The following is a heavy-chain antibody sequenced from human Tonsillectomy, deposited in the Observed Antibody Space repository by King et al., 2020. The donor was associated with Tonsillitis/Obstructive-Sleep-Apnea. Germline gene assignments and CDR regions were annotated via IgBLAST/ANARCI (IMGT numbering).Heavy chain of an antibody. D-gene: IGHD6-19*01. J-gene: IGHJ4*02. CDR3: ARQRAVAGTGTFDY. V-gene: IGHV3-30*04. CDR1: GFTFSSYA. Sequence: HVQLVESGGGVVQPGRSLRLSCAASGFTFSSYAFHWVRQAPGKGLEWVAVVSPDGITKYYADSVKGRFTISRDNSKNTLYLQMNSLRAEDTAVYYCARQRAVAGTGTFDYWGQGTLVTLSS. CDR2: VSPDGITK.